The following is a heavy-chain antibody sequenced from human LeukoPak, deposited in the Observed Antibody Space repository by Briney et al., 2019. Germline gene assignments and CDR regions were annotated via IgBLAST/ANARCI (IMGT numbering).Heavy chain of an antibody. J-gene: IGHJ4*02. V-gene: IGHV4-38-2*02. CDR1: GYSISSGYY. Sequence: SETLSLTCTVSGYSISSGYYWGWIRQPPGKGLEWIGSINHSGSTYYNSSLKSRVTISVDTSQNQFSLKLSSVTAADTAMYYCAGYTDYVSYWGQGTLVTVSS. CDR3: AGYTDYVSY. D-gene: IGHD4-17*01. CDR2: INHSGST.